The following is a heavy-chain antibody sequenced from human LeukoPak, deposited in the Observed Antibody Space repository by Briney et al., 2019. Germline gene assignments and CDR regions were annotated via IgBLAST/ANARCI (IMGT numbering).Heavy chain of an antibody. V-gene: IGHV4-59*01. CDR2: IYYSGST. J-gene: IGHJ6*03. D-gene: IGHD3-16*01. CDR3: ARETSQKGAHYMDV. Sequence: SETLSLTCTDSGGSISSYYWSWIRQPPGKGLEWIGYIYYSGSTSYKPSLKSRVTISVDTSKNQFSLKLRSVTAADTAVYYCARETSQKGAHYMDVWGKGTTVTISS. CDR1: GGSISSYY.